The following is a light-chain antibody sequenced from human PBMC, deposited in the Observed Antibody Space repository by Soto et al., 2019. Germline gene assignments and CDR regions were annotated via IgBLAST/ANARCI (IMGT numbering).Light chain of an antibody. J-gene: IGLJ1*01. Sequence: QSALTQPASVSGSPGQSITISCTGTSSDVGAYNHVSWYQHHPGKAPKLMIYDVSSRPSGVSNRFSGSKSGNTASLTISGLQAEDETDYYCSSYTTSTTYAFGTGTKLTVL. V-gene: IGLV2-14*03. CDR3: SSYTTSTTYA. CDR1: SSDVGAYNH. CDR2: DVS.